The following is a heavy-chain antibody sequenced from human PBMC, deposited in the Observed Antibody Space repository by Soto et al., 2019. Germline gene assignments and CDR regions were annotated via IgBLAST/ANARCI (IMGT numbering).Heavy chain of an antibody. CDR2: IYYSGST. Sequence: QVQLQESGPGLVKPSQTLSLTCTVSGGSISSGGYYWSWIRQHPGKGLEWIGYIYYSGSTYYNPSLKSRVTISVNTSKNQFSLKLSSVTAADTAVYYCARRRSGYPNWFDPWGQGTLVTVSS. CDR3: ARRRSGYPNWFDP. J-gene: IGHJ5*02. CDR1: GGSISSGGYY. V-gene: IGHV4-31*03. D-gene: IGHD6-13*01.